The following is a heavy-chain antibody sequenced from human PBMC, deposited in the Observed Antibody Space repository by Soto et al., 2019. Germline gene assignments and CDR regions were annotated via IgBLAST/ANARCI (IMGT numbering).Heavy chain of an antibody. Sequence: QLQLQESGPGLVKPSETLSLTCTVSGGSISSSSYYWGWIRQPPGKGLEWIGSIYYSGSTYYNPSLKSRVTIPVATSKNQFSLKLSSVTAADTAVYYCARRGYCSGGSCYPTPFDYWGQGTLVTVSS. J-gene: IGHJ4*02. V-gene: IGHV4-39*01. CDR3: ARRGYCSGGSCYPTPFDY. CDR2: IYYSGST. D-gene: IGHD2-15*01. CDR1: GGSISSSSYY.